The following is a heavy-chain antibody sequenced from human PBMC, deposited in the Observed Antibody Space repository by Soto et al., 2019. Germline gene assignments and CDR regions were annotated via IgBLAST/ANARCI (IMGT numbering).Heavy chain of an antibody. D-gene: IGHD2-8*02. V-gene: IGHV3-53*01. CDR1: GFTVSSNY. J-gene: IGHJ3*02. CDR2: IYSGGST. CDR3: AKATATGGGAFDI. Sequence: GGSLRLSCAASGFTVSSNYMSWVRQAPGKGLEWVSVIYSGGSTYYADSVKGRFTISRDNSKNTLYLQMNSLRAEDTAVYYCAKATATGGGAFDICGQGTMVTVSS.